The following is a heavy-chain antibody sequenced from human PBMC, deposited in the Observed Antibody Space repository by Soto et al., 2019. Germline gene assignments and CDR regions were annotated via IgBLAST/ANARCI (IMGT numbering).Heavy chain of an antibody. J-gene: IGHJ4*02. CDR3: ARGYLSLGTTGRRGYFDY. V-gene: IGHV4-34*01. D-gene: IGHD4-4*01. CDR2: INHSGST. CDR1: GGSFSGYY. Sequence: SETLSLTCAVYGGSFSGYYWSWIRQPPGKGLEWIGEINHSGSTNYNPSLKSRVTISVDTSKNQFSLKLSSVTAADTAVYYCARGYLSLGTTGRRGYFDYWGQGTLVTVS.